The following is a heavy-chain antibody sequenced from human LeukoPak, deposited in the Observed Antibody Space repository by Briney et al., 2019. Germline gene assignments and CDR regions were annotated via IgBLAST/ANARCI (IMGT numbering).Heavy chain of an antibody. CDR3: AREDYSSGWGNWFDP. CDR2: IYYSGST. D-gene: IGHD6-19*01. CDR1: GGSISSYY. V-gene: IGHV4-59*01. Sequence: PSETLSLTCTVSGGSISSYYWSWIRQPPGKGLEWIGYIYYSGSTNYNPSLKSRVTISVDTSKNQFSLKLSSVTAADTAVYYCAREDYSSGWGNWFDPWGQGTLVTVSS. J-gene: IGHJ5*02.